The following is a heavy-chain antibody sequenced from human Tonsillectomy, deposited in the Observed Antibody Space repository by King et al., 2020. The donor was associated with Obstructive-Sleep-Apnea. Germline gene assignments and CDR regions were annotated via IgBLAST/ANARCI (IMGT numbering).Heavy chain of an antibody. V-gene: IGHV3-9*01. CDR3: AKDRNCDIVTGHTVSYAFDI. CDR2: ISWNSGSI. CDR1: VFTFDDYA. D-gene: IGHD3-9*01. J-gene: IGHJ3*02. Sequence: QLVQSGGGLVQPGRSLRLSCAASVFTFDDYAMHWVRQAPGKGLEWVSGISWNSGSIGYADSVKGRFTISRDNAKNSLYLQMNSLRAEDTALYYCAKDRNCDIVTGHTVSYAFDIWGQGTMVTVSS.